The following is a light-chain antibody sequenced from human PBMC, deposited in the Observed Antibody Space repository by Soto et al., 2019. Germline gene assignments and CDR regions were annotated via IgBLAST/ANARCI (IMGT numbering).Light chain of an antibody. CDR1: QSVSSY. V-gene: IGKV3-15*01. J-gene: IGKJ1*01. Sequence: QSPATLSLSHGERATLSCRASQSVSSYLAWYQQKPGQAPRLLIYGASTRATGIPARFSGSGSGTEFTLTISSLKPDDFATYYWQHSTSHSEAFGQGTKVAIK. CDR2: GAS. CDR3: QHSTSHSEA.